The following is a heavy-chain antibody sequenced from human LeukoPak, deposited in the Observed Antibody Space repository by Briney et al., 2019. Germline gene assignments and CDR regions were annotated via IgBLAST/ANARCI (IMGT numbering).Heavy chain of an antibody. V-gene: IGHV4-34*01. CDR1: GGSFSGYY. Sequence: SETLSLTCAVYGGSFSGYYWSWIRQPPGKGLEWIGEINHSGSTNYNPSLKSRVTISVDTSKNQFSLKLSSVTAADTAVYYCARRYSSGWYAYWGQGTPVTVSS. CDR3: ARRYSSGWYAY. D-gene: IGHD6-19*01. J-gene: IGHJ4*02. CDR2: INHSGST.